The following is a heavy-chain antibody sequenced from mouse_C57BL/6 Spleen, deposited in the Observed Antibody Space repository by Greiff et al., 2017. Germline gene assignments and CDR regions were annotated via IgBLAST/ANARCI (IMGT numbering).Heavy chain of an antibody. CDR3: ATDYYGSRFAY. Sequence: VQLQESGAELARPGASVKLSCKASGYTFTSYGISWVKQRTGQGLEWIGEIYPRSGNTYYNEKFKGKATLTADKSSSTAYIELRSLTSEDAAVDFCATDYYGSRFAYWGQGTLVTVSA. CDR2: IYPRSGNT. V-gene: IGHV1-81*01. J-gene: IGHJ3*01. CDR1: GYTFTSYG. D-gene: IGHD1-1*01.